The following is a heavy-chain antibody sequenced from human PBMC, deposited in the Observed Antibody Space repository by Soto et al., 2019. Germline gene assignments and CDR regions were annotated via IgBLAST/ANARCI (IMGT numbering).Heavy chain of an antibody. Sequence: SETLSLTCSVSGASISSRDYYWGWIRQTPGKGLEWSGNIDYNGVTYYNPSLRSRVTVSKDTSKNQFSLKVASVTAADTAIYYCGRVMTGTSRHTDSDYWGQGTQVTVSS. CDR2: IDYNGVT. J-gene: IGHJ4*02. V-gene: IGHV4-39*01. CDR1: GASISSRDYY. D-gene: IGHD2-2*01. CDR3: GRVMTGTSRHTDSDY.